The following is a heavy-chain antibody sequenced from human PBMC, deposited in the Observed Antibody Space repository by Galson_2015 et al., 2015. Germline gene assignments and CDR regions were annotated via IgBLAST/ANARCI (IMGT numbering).Heavy chain of an antibody. Sequence: SLRLSCAASGFTFSSYVMHWVRQAPGKGLEWVAVLSYDGSNKDYADSVKGRFTISRDNSKNTLYLQMYSLRAEDTAVYYCASTAYYYDSSGYYGGDYYFDYWGQGTLVTVSS. CDR1: GFTFSSYV. CDR2: LSYDGSNK. J-gene: IGHJ4*02. V-gene: IGHV3-30-3*01. CDR3: ASTAYYYDSSGYYGGDYYFDY. D-gene: IGHD3-22*01.